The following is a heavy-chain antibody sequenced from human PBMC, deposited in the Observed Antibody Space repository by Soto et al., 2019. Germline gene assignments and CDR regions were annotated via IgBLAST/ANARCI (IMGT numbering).Heavy chain of an antibody. Sequence: PSETLSLTCTVSGGAISTYYWTWIRQPAGKGLEGIGRIYSSGSTKYNPSLQSRVTMSLDTSNNQFSLRLTSVTAADAPAYYCAGGRRFSDCVRPWGPGTLVTGS. CDR1: GGAISTYY. D-gene: IGHD3-3*01. CDR3: AGGRRFSDCVRP. J-gene: IGHJ5*02. CDR2: IYSSGST. V-gene: IGHV4-4*07.